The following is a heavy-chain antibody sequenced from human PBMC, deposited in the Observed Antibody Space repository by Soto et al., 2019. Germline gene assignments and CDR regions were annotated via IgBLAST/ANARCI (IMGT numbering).Heavy chain of an antibody. D-gene: IGHD7-27*01. Sequence: SETLSLTCAVYGGSFSGYYWSWIRQPPGKGLEWIGEINHSGSTNYNPSLKSRVTISVDTSKNQFSLKLSSVTAADTAVYYCARKTQNGGRYYYSYMDVGGKGTRVT. CDR2: INHSGST. CDR1: GGSFSGYY. V-gene: IGHV4-34*01. CDR3: ARKTQNGGRYYYSYMDV. J-gene: IGHJ6*03.